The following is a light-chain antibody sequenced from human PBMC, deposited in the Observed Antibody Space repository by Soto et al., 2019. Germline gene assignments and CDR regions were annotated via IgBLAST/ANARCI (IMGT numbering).Light chain of an antibody. V-gene: IGKV1-5*01. Sequence: DVQMTQSPSTLSASVGDSVAITCRASQSIAASLAWYQLKPGEAPKLLIYDVSNLESGVPSRFSGSGSGTEFSLTIRSLHPDDFATYYCQQYDYFRTFGQGTKVETK. CDR2: DVS. J-gene: IGKJ1*01. CDR3: QQYDYFRT. CDR1: QSIAAS.